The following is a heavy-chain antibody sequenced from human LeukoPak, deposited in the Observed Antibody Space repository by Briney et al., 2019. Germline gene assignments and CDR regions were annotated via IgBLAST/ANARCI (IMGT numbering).Heavy chain of an antibody. D-gene: IGHD3-10*01. V-gene: IGHV3-48*02. CDR3: ARDSGHSGSDDY. J-gene: IGHJ4*02. CDR2: ITSSSTII. Sequence: GGSLGLSCAASGFTFSNYHMKWVRQAPGKGLEWVSYITSSSTIIYYAVSVKGRFTISRDNAKNSLYLQMSSLRDEDTAVYYCARDSGHSGSDDYWGQGTLVTVSS. CDR1: GFTFSNYH.